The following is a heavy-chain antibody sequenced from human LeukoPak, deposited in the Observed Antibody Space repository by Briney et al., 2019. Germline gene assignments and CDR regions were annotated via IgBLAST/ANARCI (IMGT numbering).Heavy chain of an antibody. Sequence: GGSLRLSCAASGFTFSSYAMHWVRQAPGKGLEWVAVISYDGSNKYYADSVKGRFTISRDNARSSLFLQMNSLRAEDTALYYCARRGWQFDSWGQGTLVTVSS. V-gene: IGHV3-30*04. CDR1: GFTFSSYA. J-gene: IGHJ4*02. CDR3: ARRGWQFDS. CDR2: ISYDGSNK. D-gene: IGHD2-15*01.